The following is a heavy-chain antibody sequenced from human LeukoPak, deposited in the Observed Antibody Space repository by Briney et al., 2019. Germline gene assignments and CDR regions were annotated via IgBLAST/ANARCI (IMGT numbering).Heavy chain of an antibody. Sequence: GGSLRLSCAASGFTFSGHYLSWVRQAPGKGLEWVSYIWRGADTIYYADSVKGRFSISRDNAKNSLYLQMNSLRAEDTAVYYCARGHYGLDVWGQGTTVTVSS. CDR3: ARGHYGLDV. CDR1: GFTFSGHY. J-gene: IGHJ6*02. V-gene: IGHV3-11*01. CDR2: IWRGADTI.